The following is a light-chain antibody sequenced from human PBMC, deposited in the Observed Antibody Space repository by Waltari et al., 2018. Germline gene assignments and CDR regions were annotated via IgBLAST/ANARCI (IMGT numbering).Light chain of an antibody. CDR1: QVITNS. CDR3: QQYYSSPQT. J-gene: IGKJ1*01. CDR2: AAS. Sequence: IRMNKAPSSLSASLRARGTLTCRASQVITNSLAWYQQKPGKAPKLLLYAASRLETGVPSRFSGSGSGTDYTLTISSLQSEDFATYYCQQYYSSPQTFGQGTKVEIK. V-gene: IGKV1-NL1*01.